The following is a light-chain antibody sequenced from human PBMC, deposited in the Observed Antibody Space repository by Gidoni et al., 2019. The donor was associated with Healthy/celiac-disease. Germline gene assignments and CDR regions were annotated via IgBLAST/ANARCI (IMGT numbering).Light chain of an antibody. CDR2: GAS. CDR1: QSVSSI. J-gene: IGKJ5*01. CDR3: QQNNNWPIT. Sequence: PAPLSVSPGERATRSCGASQSVSSIFAWYQQQPGQAPRLLNYGASTRATGIPARFGGSGAGTEFILTSSSLQSEDFAVYYCQQNNNWPITFGQGTRLEIK. V-gene: IGKV3-15*01.